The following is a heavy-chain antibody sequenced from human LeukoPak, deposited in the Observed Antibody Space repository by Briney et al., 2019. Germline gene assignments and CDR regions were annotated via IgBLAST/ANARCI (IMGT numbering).Heavy chain of an antibody. J-gene: IGHJ1*01. D-gene: IGHD3-10*01. CDR1: GGSFSGYY. CDR2: INHSGST. Sequence: SETLSLTCAVYGGSFSGYYWGWIRQPPGKGLEWIGEINHSGSTNYNPSLKSRVTISVDTSKNQFSLKLSSVTAADTAVYYCARHRGYYYGSGPITGAYFRHWGQGTLVTVSS. CDR3: ARHRGYYYGSGPITGAYFRH. V-gene: IGHV4-34*01.